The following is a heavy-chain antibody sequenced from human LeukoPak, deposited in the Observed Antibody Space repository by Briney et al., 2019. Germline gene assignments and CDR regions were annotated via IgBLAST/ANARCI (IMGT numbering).Heavy chain of an antibody. V-gene: IGHV4-34*01. D-gene: IGHD6-6*01. J-gene: IGHJ4*02. Sequence: SETLSLICAVYGGSFSGYYWSWSRQPPGKGLEWIGEINHSGSTNYNPSLKSRVTISVDTSKNQFSLKLSSVTAADTAVYYCARRRSSIAAHIDYWGQGTLVTVSS. CDR2: INHSGST. CDR3: ARRRSSIAAHIDY. CDR1: GGSFSGYY.